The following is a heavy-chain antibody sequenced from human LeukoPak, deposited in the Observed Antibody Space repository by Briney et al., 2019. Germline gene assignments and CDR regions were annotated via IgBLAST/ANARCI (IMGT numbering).Heavy chain of an antibody. CDR1: GFTFSSYW. J-gene: IGHJ4*02. V-gene: IGHV3-7*01. CDR2: IKEDGREK. Sequence: GGSLRLSCAASGFTFSSYWMSWVRQAPGKGLEWVANIKEDGREKYYVDSVKGRFTISRDNAKNSLYLQMNSLRAQDTAVYYCASDLSRRTEGGWVDYWGQGTLVTVSS. D-gene: IGHD6-19*01. CDR3: ASDLSRRTEGGWVDY.